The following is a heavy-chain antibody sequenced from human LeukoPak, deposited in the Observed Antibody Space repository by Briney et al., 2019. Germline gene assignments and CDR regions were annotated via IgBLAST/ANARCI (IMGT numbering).Heavy chain of an antibody. CDR2: INPNSGGT. CDR1: GYTFTGYY. J-gene: IGHJ4*02. CDR3: ARVYYDSSGYYLLDY. D-gene: IGHD3-22*01. Sequence: ASVKVSCKASGYTFTGYYMHWVRQAPGQGLEWMGWINPNSGGTNYAQKFQGRVTMTRDTSISTAYMELSRLRSDDTAVYYCARVYYDSSGYYLLDYWGQGTLVTVSS. V-gene: IGHV1-2*02.